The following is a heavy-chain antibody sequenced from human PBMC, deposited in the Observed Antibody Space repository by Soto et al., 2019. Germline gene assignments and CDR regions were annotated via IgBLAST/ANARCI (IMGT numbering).Heavy chain of an antibody. Sequence: EVQMVESGGGLVQPGGSLRLSCATSGLTFSSYWMSWVRQAPGKGLEWVANIKQDGSEKYYVDSVKGRFTISRDNAKTSVYLQTNSLRAEDTAMYYCARDFGGGIAVAGVGFDYWGQGTLVTVSS. CDR1: GLTFSSYW. V-gene: IGHV3-7*01. J-gene: IGHJ4*02. D-gene: IGHD6-19*01. CDR3: ARDFGGGIAVAGVGFDY. CDR2: IKQDGSEK.